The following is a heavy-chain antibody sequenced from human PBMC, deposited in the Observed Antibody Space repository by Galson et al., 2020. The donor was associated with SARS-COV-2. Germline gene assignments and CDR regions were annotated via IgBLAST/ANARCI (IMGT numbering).Heavy chain of an antibody. Sequence: QAGGSLRLSCAASGFTFSSYNMNWVRQAPGKGLEWVLFITSSSTTYYADSVKGRFTISRDNAKNSLYLQMSGLRDDDTALYYCSRGLSSSWPFSDFWGQGALVTVSS. V-gene: IGHV3-48*02. CDR2: ITSSSTT. J-gene: IGHJ4*02. D-gene: IGHD6-13*01. CDR3: SRGLSSSWPFSDF. CDR1: GFTFSSYN.